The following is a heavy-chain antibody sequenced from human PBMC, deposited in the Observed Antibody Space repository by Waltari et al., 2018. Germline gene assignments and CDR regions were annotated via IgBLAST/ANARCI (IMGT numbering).Heavy chain of an antibody. J-gene: IGHJ4*02. V-gene: IGHV3-21*01. CDR3: ARDPTTYTSGSYYYYFDY. CDR1: GFTFSHYN. D-gene: IGHD3-10*01. CDR2: MFSSRLYM. Sequence: EVQLVESGGGLVKPGGSLRLSCAASGFTFSHYNMNWFRQTPGKGLEWVSSMFSSRLYMYDADSVKGRFTISRDKAKNSLYLQMNSLSAEDTAVYYCARDPTTYTSGSYYYYFDYWGQGTLVTVSS.